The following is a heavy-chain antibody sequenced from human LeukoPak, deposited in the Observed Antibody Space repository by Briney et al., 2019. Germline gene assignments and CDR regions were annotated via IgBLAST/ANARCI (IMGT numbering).Heavy chain of an antibody. D-gene: IGHD3-22*01. Sequence: GSLRLSCAASGFTFISYGMHWVRQAPGKGLEWVAVIWYDGSNKYYADSVKGRFTISRDNSKNTMYLQMNSLRAEDTAVYYCASHDSSGYYRSAEYFQHWGQGTLVTVSS. CDR1: GFTFISYG. CDR3: ASHDSSGYYRSAEYFQH. CDR2: IWYDGSNK. V-gene: IGHV3-33*01. J-gene: IGHJ1*01.